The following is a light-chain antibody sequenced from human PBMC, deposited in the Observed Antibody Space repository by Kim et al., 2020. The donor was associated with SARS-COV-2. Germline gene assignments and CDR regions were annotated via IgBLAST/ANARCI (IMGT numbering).Light chain of an antibody. CDR3: QRYNSLPQA. CDR2: SAS. Sequence: ASVGDRGTITCRASQTISKFLAWFQQKPGMVPKLLIYSASTLHSGVPSRFSGSGSGTHFTLTISSLQPEDVATYYCQRYNSLPQAFGQGTKVDIK. CDR1: QTISKF. J-gene: IGKJ1*01. V-gene: IGKV1-27*01.